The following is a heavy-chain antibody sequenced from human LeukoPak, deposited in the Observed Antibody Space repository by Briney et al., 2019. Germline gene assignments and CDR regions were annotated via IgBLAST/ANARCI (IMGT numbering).Heavy chain of an antibody. CDR1: GGSISSSSYY. D-gene: IGHD3-10*01. CDR2: VYYSGST. V-gene: IGHV4-39*01. J-gene: IGHJ4*02. Sequence: PSETLSLTCTVSGGSISSSSYYWGWIRQPPGKGLEWIGSVYYSGSTYYNPSPKSRVTISVDTSKNQFSLKLSSVTAADTAVYYCAGFPRGGTDYWGQGTLVTVSS. CDR3: AGFPRGGTDY.